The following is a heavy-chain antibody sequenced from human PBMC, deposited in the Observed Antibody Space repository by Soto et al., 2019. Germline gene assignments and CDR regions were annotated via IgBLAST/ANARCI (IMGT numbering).Heavy chain of an antibody. J-gene: IGHJ6*02. D-gene: IGHD6-13*01. Sequence: PGGSLRLSCAASGFTFSSYLMSWVRQAPGKGLEWVANIKQDGGSTYYADSVKGRFTISRDNSKNTLYLQMSSLRSEDAAVYYCVKGADSSGWYDYWGQGTLVTVSSGMDVWGQGTTVTVSS. CDR1: GFTFSSYL. CDR3: VKGADSSGWYDYWGQGTLVTVSSGMDV. CDR2: IKQDGGST. V-gene: IGHV3-7*01.